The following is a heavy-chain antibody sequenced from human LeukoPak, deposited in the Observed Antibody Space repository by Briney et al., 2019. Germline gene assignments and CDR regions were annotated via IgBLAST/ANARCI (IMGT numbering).Heavy chain of an antibody. CDR1: GYSISSGYY. D-gene: IGHD3-10*01. Sequence: SETLSLTCTVSGYSISSGYYWGWIRQPPGKGLEWIGSIYHSGSTYYNPSLKSRVTMSVDTSKNQFSLKLSSVTAADTAVYYCARDNNYYGSGSYHDYWGQGTLVTVSS. J-gene: IGHJ4*02. V-gene: IGHV4-38-2*02. CDR2: IYHSGST. CDR3: ARDNNYYGSGSYHDY.